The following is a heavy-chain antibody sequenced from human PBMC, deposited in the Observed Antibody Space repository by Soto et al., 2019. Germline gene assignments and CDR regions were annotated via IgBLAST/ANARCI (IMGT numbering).Heavy chain of an antibody. V-gene: IGHV5-51*01. CDR1: GYSFTSYW. J-gene: IGHJ3*02. CDR2: IYPGDSDT. D-gene: IGHD5-12*01. Sequence: GESLKISCKGSGYSFTSYWIGWVRQMPGKGLEWMGIIYPGDSDTRYSPSFQGQGTISADKSSSTACLQWSSLMASDTAMYYCARRLSGYVKNWEDAFDIWGQGTMVTVSS. CDR3: ARRLSGYVKNWEDAFDI.